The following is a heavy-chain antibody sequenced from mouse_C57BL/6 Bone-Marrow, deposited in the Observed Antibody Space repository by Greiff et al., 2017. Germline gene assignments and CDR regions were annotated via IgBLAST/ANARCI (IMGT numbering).Heavy chain of an antibody. V-gene: IGHV1-81*01. CDR3: ARCLLLRILRWAMDY. CDR1: GYTFTSYG. Sequence: QVQLQQSGAELARPGASVKLSCKASGYTFTSYGISWVKQRTGQGLEWIGEILPGSGSTNYNEKFKGKATFTADTSSNTAYMQLSGLTTEDSAIYYCARCLLLRILRWAMDYWGQGTSVTVSS. CDR2: ILPGSGST. J-gene: IGHJ4*01. D-gene: IGHD1-1*01.